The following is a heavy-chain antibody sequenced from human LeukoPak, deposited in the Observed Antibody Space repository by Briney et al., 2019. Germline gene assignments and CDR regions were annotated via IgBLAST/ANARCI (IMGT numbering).Heavy chain of an antibody. CDR3: AKDSKLRSYYYYYGMDV. Sequence: GGSLRLSCAASGFTFGSYGMHWVRQAPGKGLEWVAVISNDGSNKDYADSVKGRFTISRDNSKNTLYLQMNSLRAEDTAVYYCAKDSKLRSYYYYYGMDVWGKGTTVTVSS. D-gene: IGHD4-17*01. CDR2: ISNDGSNK. V-gene: IGHV3-30*18. J-gene: IGHJ6*04. CDR1: GFTFGSYG.